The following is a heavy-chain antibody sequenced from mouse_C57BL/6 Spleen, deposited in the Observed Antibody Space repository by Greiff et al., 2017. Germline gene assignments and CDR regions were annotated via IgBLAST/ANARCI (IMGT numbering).Heavy chain of an antibody. CDR1: GFTFSDYY. CDR3: ARGGMITGAMDY. V-gene: IGHV5-16*01. D-gene: IGHD2-4*01. J-gene: IGHJ4*01. Sequence: EVKLVESEGGLVQPGSSMKLSCTASGFTFSDYYMAWVRQVPEKGLEWVANINYDGSSTYYLDSLKSRFIISRDNAKNILYLQMSSLKSEDTATYYCARGGMITGAMDYWGQGTSVTVSS. CDR2: INYDGSST.